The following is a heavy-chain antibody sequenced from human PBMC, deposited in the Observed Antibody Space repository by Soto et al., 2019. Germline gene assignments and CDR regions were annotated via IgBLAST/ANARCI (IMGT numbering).Heavy chain of an antibody. D-gene: IGHD6-13*01. CDR1: GFTFSSYS. CDR2: ISSSSSTI. J-gene: IGHJ6*03. CDR3: AREDSSSWYEVYYYYMDV. Sequence: GVSLRLSCAASGFTFSSYSMNWVRQAPGKGLEWVSYISSSSSTIYYADSVKGRFTISRDNAKNSLYLQMNSLRAEDTAVYYCAREDSSSWYEVYYYYMDVWGKGTTVTVSS. V-gene: IGHV3-48*01.